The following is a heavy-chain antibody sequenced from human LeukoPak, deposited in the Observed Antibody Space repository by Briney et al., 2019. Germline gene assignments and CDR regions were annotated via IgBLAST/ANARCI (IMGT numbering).Heavy chain of an antibody. CDR2: MYYSGSS. V-gene: IGHV4-4*07. CDR3: ARVLCVSNGICYAFDI. D-gene: IGHD2-8*01. CDR1: GTFISPYH. Sequence: SETLSLTCTVSGTFISPYHWSWFRQSAGKGLEWIGLMYYSGSSNYSPSLKSRLTISPDNSKNQFSLRLSSVTAADTAVYYCARVLCVSNGICYAFDIWGQGTTVIVSS. J-gene: IGHJ3*02.